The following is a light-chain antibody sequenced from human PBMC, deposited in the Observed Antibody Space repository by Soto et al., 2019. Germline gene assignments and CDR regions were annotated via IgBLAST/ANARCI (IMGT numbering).Light chain of an antibody. V-gene: IGKV3-15*01. J-gene: IGKJ3*01. CDR3: QQYNNWPPFT. CDR1: QSVSSN. Sequence: EIVMTQSPGTLSVSPGGRAILSCRASQSVSSNLAWYQQKPGQTPRLLIYGASTRATGIPARFSGSGSGTEFTLTISSLQSEDFAVYYGQQYNNWPPFTFGPGTKVDIK. CDR2: GAS.